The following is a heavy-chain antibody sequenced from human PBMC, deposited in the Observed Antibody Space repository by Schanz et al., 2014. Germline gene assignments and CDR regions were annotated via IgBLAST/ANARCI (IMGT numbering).Heavy chain of an antibody. J-gene: IGHJ4*02. CDR1: GFTFSSYA. CDR3: ARNRGFQSFDY. V-gene: IGHV3-23*04. Sequence: VQLVESGGGLVKPGGSLRLSCAASGFTFSSYAMNWVRQAPGKGLEWVSGISDSGGSKYYVDSVEGRFTISRDNAQKSLYLQMDTLRVEDTAVYYCARNRGFQSFDYWGRGTLVTVSS. CDR2: ISDSGGSK.